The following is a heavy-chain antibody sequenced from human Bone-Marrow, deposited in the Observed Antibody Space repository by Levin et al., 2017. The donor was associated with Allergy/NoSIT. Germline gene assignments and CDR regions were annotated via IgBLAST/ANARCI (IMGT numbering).Heavy chain of an antibody. Sequence: SVKVSCKASGGTFSSYAISWVRQAPGQGLEWMGGIIPIFGTANYAQKFQGRVTITADESTSTAYMELSSLRSEDTAVYYCARDRRGYYDSSGYFLSYYYYGMDVWGQGTTVTVSS. J-gene: IGHJ6*02. CDR2: IIPIFGTA. V-gene: IGHV1-69*13. CDR3: ARDRRGYYDSSGYFLSYYYYGMDV. CDR1: GGTFSSYA. D-gene: IGHD3-22*01.